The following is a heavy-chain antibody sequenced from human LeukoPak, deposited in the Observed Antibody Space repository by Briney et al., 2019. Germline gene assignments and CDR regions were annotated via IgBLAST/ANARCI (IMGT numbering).Heavy chain of an antibody. CDR1: GFTFSNYA. J-gene: IGHJ4*02. V-gene: IGHV3-23*01. D-gene: IGHD3-9*01. CDR3: AKWGDYDVLTGYYDPGY. CDR2: ITGSGGST. Sequence: GGSLRLSCAASGFTFSNYAMSWVRQAPGKGLEWVSAITGSGGSTYYADSVKGRFTISRDNSKNTLYLQMNSLRAEDTAVYYCAKWGDYDVLTGYYDPGYWGQGTLVTVSS.